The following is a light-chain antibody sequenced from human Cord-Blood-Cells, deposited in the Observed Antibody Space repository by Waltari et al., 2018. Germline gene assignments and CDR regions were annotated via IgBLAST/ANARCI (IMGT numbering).Light chain of an antibody. CDR2: DVS. CDR3: CSYAGSYTHYV. V-gene: IGLV2-11*01. Sequence: QSALTQPRSVSGSPGQSVTISCTGTSSDVGGYHYVSWYQHHPGKAPKLMIYDVSKRPSVVPDRFSCSKSGNSASLTISGLQAEDEADYYCCSYAGSYTHYVFGTGTKVTVL. J-gene: IGLJ1*01. CDR1: SSDVGGYHY.